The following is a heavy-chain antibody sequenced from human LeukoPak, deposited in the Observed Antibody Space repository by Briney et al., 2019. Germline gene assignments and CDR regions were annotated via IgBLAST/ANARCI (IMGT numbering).Heavy chain of an antibody. J-gene: IGHJ4*02. CDR1: GYSISSGYY. Sequence: PSETLSLTCTVSGYSISSGYYWGWIRQSPGKGLEWIGSIYHGGSTYYNPSLRSRVIVSVDTSKDHFSLKMSSVTAADTAVYYCARDLASCAGDCYSDGFDYWGQGALVTVSS. CDR3: ARDLASCAGDCYSDGFDY. D-gene: IGHD2-21*02. V-gene: IGHV4-38-2*02. CDR2: IYHGGST.